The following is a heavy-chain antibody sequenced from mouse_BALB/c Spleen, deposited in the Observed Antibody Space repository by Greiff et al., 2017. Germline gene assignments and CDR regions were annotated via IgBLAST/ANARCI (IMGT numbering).Heavy chain of an antibody. D-gene: IGHD2-4*01. CDR2: ISYSGST. J-gene: IGHJ2*01. Sequence: EVHLVESGPGLVKPSQSLSLTCTVTGYSITSDYAWNWIRQFPGNKLEWMGYISYSGSTSYNPSLKSRISITLDTSKNQFFLQLNSVTTEDTATYYCASFYDYDEDYFDYWGQGTTLTVSS. V-gene: IGHV3-2*02. CDR1: GYSITSDYA. CDR3: ASFYDYDEDYFDY.